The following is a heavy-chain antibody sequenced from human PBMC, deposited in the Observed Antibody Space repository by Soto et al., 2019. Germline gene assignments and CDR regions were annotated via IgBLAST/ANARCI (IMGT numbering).Heavy chain of an antibody. CDR3: TTAVNWNDDAGRHGEIDY. CDR1: GFTFSNAW. Sequence: GGSLRLSCAASGFTFSNAWMNWVRQAPGKGLEWVGRIKSKTDGGTTDYAAPVKGRFTISRDDSKNTLYLQMNSLKTEDTAVYYCTTAVNWNDDAGRHGEIDYWGQGTLVTVSS. V-gene: IGHV3-15*07. D-gene: IGHD1-1*01. J-gene: IGHJ4*02. CDR2: IKSKTDGGTT.